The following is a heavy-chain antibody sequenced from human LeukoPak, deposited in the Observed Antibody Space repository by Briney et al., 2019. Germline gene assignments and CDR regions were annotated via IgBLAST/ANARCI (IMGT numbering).Heavy chain of an antibody. V-gene: IGHV4-34*01. CDR2: INHSGST. D-gene: IGHD5-12*01. J-gene: IGHJ4*02. Sequence: PSETLSLTCAVYGGSFSGYYWSWIRQPPGKGLEWIGEINHSGSTNYNPSLKSRVTISVDTSKNQFSLNLSSVTAADTAVYYCARRYRGWSKYYFDYWGQGTLVTVSS. CDR3: ARRYRGWSKYYFDY. CDR1: GGSFSGYY.